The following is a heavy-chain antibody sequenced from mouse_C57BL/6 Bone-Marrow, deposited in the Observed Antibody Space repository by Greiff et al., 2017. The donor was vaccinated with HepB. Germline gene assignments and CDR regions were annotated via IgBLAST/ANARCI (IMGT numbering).Heavy chain of an antibody. Sequence: VQLQESGAELARPGASVKLSCKASGYTFTSYGISWVKQRTGQGLEWIGEIYPRSGNTYYNEKFKGKATLTADKSSSTAYMELRSLTSEDSAVYFCARRAPVVANYFDYWGQGTTLTVSS. J-gene: IGHJ2*01. V-gene: IGHV1-81*01. D-gene: IGHD1-1*01. CDR3: ARRAPVVANYFDY. CDR1: GYTFTSYG. CDR2: IYPRSGNT.